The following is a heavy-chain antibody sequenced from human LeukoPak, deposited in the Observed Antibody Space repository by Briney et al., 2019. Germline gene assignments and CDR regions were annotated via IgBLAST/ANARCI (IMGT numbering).Heavy chain of an antibody. CDR3: ARGDYYDSSGLYY. CDR1: GYTFTGYY. D-gene: IGHD3-22*01. Sequence: ASVKVSCKASGYTFTGYYMHWVRQAPGQGLEWMGWINPNSGGTNYAQKFQGRVTMTRDTSISTAYMELSRLRSDDTAVYYCARGDYYDSSGLYYWGQGTLVTVSS. CDR2: INPNSGGT. V-gene: IGHV1-2*02. J-gene: IGHJ4*02.